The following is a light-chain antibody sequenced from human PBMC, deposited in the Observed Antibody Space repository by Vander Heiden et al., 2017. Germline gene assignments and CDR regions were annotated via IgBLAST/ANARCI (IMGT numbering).Light chain of an antibody. J-gene: IGKJ3*01. CDR1: QSISSY. CDR2: AAS. Sequence: IQMTQTPSSLSASVGDRVTTTCRASQSISSYLNWYQQKPGKAPKLLIYAASSLQSGVPSRFSSSGSGTDCTLTISSLQPEDFATYYCQQSYSTLTFGPGTKVDIK. CDR3: QQSYSTLT. V-gene: IGKV1-39*01.